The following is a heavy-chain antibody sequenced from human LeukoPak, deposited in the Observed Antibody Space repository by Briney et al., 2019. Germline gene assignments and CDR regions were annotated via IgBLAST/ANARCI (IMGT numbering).Heavy chain of an antibody. Sequence: GGSLRLSCAASGFTFSSYSMNWVRQAPGKGLEWVSSISSSSSYIYYADSVKGRFTISRDNAKNSLYLQMNSLRAEDTAVYYCAKASGYYTDTNYWGQGTLVTVSS. CDR3: AKASGYYTDTNY. CDR2: ISSSSSYI. J-gene: IGHJ4*02. V-gene: IGHV3-21*01. D-gene: IGHD3-3*01. CDR1: GFTFSSYS.